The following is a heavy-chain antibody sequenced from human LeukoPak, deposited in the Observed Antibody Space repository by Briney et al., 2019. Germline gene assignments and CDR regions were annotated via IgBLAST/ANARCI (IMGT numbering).Heavy chain of an antibody. CDR1: GYTFTSYD. CDR3: ARDRASTAHSDYYGSGTVRDY. CDR2: IT. V-gene: IGHV1-18*01. J-gene: IGHJ4*02. Sequence: GASVKVSCKASGYTFTSYDINWVRQAPGQGLEWMGWITNYAQKLQGRVTMTTDTSTSTAYMELRSLRSDDTAVYYCARDRASTAHSDYYGSGTVRDYWGQGTLVTVSS. D-gene: IGHD3-10*01.